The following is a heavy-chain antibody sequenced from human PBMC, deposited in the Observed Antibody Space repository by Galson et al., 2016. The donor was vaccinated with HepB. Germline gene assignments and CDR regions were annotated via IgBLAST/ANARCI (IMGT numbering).Heavy chain of an antibody. J-gene: IGHJ4*02. CDR3: ARDGLGGSGWSMYFDQ. D-gene: IGHD6-19*01. CDR1: GFTVSSNY. V-gene: IGHV3-53*01. CDR2: IYSGGSP. Sequence: SLRLSCAASGFTVSSNYMSWVRQAPGKGLEWVSIIYSGGSPNYADSVKGRFTISTDDSKNTVYLQMNSLRAEDTALYYCARDGLGGSGWSMYFDQWGQGTLVTVSS.